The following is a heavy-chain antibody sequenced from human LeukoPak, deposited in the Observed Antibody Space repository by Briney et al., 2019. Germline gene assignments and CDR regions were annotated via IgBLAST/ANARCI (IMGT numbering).Heavy chain of an antibody. J-gene: IGHJ4*02. V-gene: IGHV3-23*01. D-gene: IGHD5-12*01. CDR2: ISGSGGST. CDR1: GFTFSSYA. Sequence: GGSLRLSCAASGFTFSSYAMSWVRQTPGKGLEWVSAISGSGGSTYYADSVRGRFTISRDNSKNTLYLQMNSLRAEDTAVYYCAKLSGYDYYFDYWGQGTLVTVSS. CDR3: AKLSGYDYYFDY.